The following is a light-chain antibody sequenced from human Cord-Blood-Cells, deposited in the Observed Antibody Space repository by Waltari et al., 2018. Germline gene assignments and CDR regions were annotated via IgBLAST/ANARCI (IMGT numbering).Light chain of an antibody. CDR3: QQRSNWRT. V-gene: IGKV3-11*01. CDR1: QSVSSY. Sequence: EIVLTQSPATLSLSPGARATLSCRASQSVSSYLAWYQQKPGQAPRLLTYDASNRATGIPARFSGSGSGTDFTLTISSLEPEDFAVYYCQQRSNWRTFGQGTKLEIK. J-gene: IGKJ2*02. CDR2: DAS.